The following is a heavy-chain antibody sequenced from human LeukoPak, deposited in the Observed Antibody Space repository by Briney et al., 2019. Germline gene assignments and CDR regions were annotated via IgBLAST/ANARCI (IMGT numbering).Heavy chain of an antibody. CDR2: INWNGGST. V-gene: IGHV3-20*04. J-gene: IGHJ4*02. CDR1: GFTFSSYS. CDR3: ATNDGYNYYFDY. Sequence: GGSLRLSCAASGFTFSSYSMNWVRQAPGKGLEWVSGINWNGGSTGYADSVKGRFTISRDNAKNSLYLQMNSLRAEDTAVYYCATNDGYNYYFDYWGQGTLVTVSS. D-gene: IGHD5-24*01.